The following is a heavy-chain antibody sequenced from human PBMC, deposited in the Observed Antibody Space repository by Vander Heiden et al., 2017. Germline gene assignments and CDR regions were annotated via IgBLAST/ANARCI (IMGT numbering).Heavy chain of an antibody. D-gene: IGHD2-2*01. CDR2: IKEDGDER. CDR3: GRGDSKYEPIED. Sequence: ESGGDLVQPGESLRLSCAASGFIFSKYWMNWVRQAPGKGLEWVANIKEDGDERNYVGSVKGRFTISRDNARNSLYLQMDSLRVEDTAVYYCGRGDSKYEPIEDWGQGTLVTVSS. CDR1: GFIFSKYW. V-gene: IGHV3-7*03. J-gene: IGHJ4*02.